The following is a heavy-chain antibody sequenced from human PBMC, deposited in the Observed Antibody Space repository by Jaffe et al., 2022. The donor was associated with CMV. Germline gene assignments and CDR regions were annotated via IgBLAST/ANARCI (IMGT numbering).Heavy chain of an antibody. CDR2: IYSGGST. V-gene: IGHV3-66*01. J-gene: IGHJ3*02. CDR3: ASSRPWVIRAFDI. D-gene: IGHD3-22*01. Sequence: EVQLVESGGGLVQPGGSLRLSCAASGFTVSSNYMSWVRQAPGKGLEWVSVIYSGGSTYYADSVKGRFTISRDNSKNTLYLQMNSLRAEDTAVYYCASSRPWVIRAFDIWGQGTMVTVSS. CDR1: GFTVSSNY.